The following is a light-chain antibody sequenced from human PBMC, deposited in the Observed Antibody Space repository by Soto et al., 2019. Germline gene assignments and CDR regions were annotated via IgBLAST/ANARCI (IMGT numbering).Light chain of an antibody. CDR2: DAS. CDR1: QSVSSY. J-gene: IGKJ2*01. CDR3: QQRSNWPPGYT. V-gene: IGKV3-11*01. Sequence: EIVLTQSPATLSLSPGERATLSCRASQSVSSYLAWYQQKPGQAPRLLIYDASNRATGIPARFSGSGSGTDFTLTISLLEPEDFAFYSCQQRSNWPPGYTFGHGTKLEI.